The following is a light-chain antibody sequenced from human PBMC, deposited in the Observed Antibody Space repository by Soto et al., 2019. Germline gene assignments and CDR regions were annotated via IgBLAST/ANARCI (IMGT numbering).Light chain of an antibody. J-gene: IGKJ5*01. CDR1: QSISSY. CDR3: QQSYSTPRT. V-gene: IGKV1-39*01. Sequence: DIQMTQSPSSLSASVGGRVTITCRASQSISSYLNWYQQKPGKAPKLLIYAASSLQSGVPSRFSGSGSGTDFTLTISSLQPEDFATYYCQQSYSTPRTLGQGTRLEI. CDR2: AAS.